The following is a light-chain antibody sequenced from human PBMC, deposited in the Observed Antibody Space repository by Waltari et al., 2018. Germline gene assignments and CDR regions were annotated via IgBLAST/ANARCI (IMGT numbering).Light chain of an antibody. Sequence: EIQMTQSPSSVSASVGDRVTITCRATQDINSALAWYQQKPGQAPNLLIYAVSSLQSGVPSRFSGSGSGTHVTRTISSLQPEDVATYYCQQGNTFPPTFGLGTRV. J-gene: IGKJ1*01. CDR3: QQGNTFPPT. CDR2: AVS. V-gene: IGKV1-12*01. CDR1: QDINSA.